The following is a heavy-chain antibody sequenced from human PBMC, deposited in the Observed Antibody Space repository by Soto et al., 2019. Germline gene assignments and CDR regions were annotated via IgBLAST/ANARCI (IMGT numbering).Heavy chain of an antibody. CDR3: ARGMYKSGWNLDL. V-gene: IGHV4-59*01. CDR1: GGSISSSY. Sequence: SETLSLTCTVSGGSISSSYWSWIRQPPGGGLEXIAYIXXSXSXXXNXXXXSRVTISLSTSKTQFSLRLTSVTAADTAVYYCARGMYKSGWNLDLWGQGIVVTVSS. J-gene: IGHJ5*02. CDR2: IXXSXSX. D-gene: IGHD6-19*01.